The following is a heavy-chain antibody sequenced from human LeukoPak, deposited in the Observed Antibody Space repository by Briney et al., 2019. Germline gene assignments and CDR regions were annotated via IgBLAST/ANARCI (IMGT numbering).Heavy chain of an antibody. J-gene: IGHJ5*02. CDR2: INPSGSST. D-gene: IGHD3-16*02. CDR3: ARDNSVGDIAWWFDP. V-gene: IGHV1-46*01. Sequence: ASVKVSCKASGYTFTGDYMYWVRQAPGQGLEWMGLINPSGSSTLYAQKFQGRVTMTRDMSTTTDYMELSSLRSEDTAVYYCARDNSVGDIAWWFDPWGQGTLVTVSS. CDR1: GYTFTGDY.